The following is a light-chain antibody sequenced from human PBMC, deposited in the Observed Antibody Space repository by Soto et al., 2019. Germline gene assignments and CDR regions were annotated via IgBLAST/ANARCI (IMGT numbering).Light chain of an antibody. CDR2: KVS. CDR3: PQTKTFPFT. Sequence: DIQMTQSPSTLSASVGDRVTITCRASQEIHTWLAWYQQKPGIAPNLLIYKVSSLNSGVPSRFSGHRSGTEFTLTISSLQPDDFATYYCPQTKTFPFTFGQGTKLEIK. CDR1: QEIHTW. V-gene: IGKV1-5*03. J-gene: IGKJ2*01.